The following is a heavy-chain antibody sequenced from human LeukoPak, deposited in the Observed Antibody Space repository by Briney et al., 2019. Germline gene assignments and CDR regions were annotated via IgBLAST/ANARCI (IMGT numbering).Heavy chain of an antibody. CDR3: AGGYYEYYYYYGMDV. V-gene: IGHV4-59*08. D-gene: IGHD3-22*01. J-gene: IGHJ6*02. CDR2: IYYSGST. CDR1: GGSISSYY. Sequence: SETLSLTCTVSGGSISSYYWSWIRQPPGKGLEWIGYIYYSGSTNYNPSLKSRVTISVDTSKNQFSLKLSSVTAADTAVYYCAGGYYEYYYYYGMDVWGQGTTVTVSS.